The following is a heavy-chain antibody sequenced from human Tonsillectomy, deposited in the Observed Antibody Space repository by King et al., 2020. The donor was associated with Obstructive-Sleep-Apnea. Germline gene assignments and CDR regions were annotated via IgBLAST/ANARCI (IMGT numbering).Heavy chain of an antibody. CDR2: INHSGST. V-gene: IGHV4-34*01. J-gene: IGHJ5*02. D-gene: IGHD6-13*01. Sequence: QVQLQQWGAGLLKPSETLSLTCAVYGGSFSGYYWSWIRQPPGKGLEWIGEINHSGSTNYNPSLKSRVTISVDTSKNQFSLKLSSVTAADTAVYYCAACSSTVQTWGKSNWFDPWGQGTLVTVSS. CDR1: GGSFSGYY. CDR3: AACSSTVQTWGKSNWFDP.